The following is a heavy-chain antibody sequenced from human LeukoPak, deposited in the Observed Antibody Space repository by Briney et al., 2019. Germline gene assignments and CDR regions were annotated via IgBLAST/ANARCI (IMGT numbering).Heavy chain of an antibody. V-gene: IGHV3-9*01. D-gene: IGHD3-3*01. J-gene: IGHJ6*03. CDR3: ARDEREFTIFGVVIIKPYYYMDV. CDR2: ISWNSGTI. Sequence: PGGSLRLSCAASGFTFSSYEMNWVRQAPGKGLEWVSGISWNSGTIGYVDSVKGRFTISRDNAKNSLYLQMSSLRAEDTAVYYCARDEREFTIFGVVIIKPYYYMDVWGKGTTVTVSS. CDR1: GFTFSSYE.